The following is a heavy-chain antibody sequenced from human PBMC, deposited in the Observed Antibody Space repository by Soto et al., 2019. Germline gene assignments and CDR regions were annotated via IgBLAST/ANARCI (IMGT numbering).Heavy chain of an antibody. Sequence: GASVKVSCKASGGTFSSYAISWVRQAPGQGLEWMGGIIPIFGTANYAQKFQGRVTITADESTSTAYMELSSLRSEDTAVYYCARVYYSLRNGKIYYYYGMDVWGQGTTVTVSS. D-gene: IGHD3-22*01. CDR1: GGTFSSYA. CDR2: IIPIFGTA. V-gene: IGHV1-69*13. J-gene: IGHJ6*02. CDR3: ARVYYSLRNGKIYYYYGMDV.